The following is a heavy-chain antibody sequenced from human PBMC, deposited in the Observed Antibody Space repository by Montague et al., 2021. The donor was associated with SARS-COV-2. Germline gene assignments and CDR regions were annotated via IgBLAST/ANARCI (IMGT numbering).Heavy chain of an antibody. D-gene: IGHD6-13*01. V-gene: IGHV4-4*02. CDR1: GHSGNMEHR. J-gene: IGHJ4*02. Sequence: SETLSLTCAGAGHSGNMEHRWRSVEQTPGQGPPWIVVCHHRGGTNYNPSLRSRVSIFLDKSKNQFSLTLTSVTAADTAMYYCASHFVWQQLSTWGQGTLVSVSS. CDR2: CHHRGGT. CDR3: ASHFVWQQLST.